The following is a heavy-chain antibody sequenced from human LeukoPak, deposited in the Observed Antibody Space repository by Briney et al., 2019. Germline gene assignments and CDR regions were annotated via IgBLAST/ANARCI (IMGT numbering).Heavy chain of an antibody. CDR3: ARDAIRNWFDP. V-gene: IGHV4-30-4*01. CDR2: IYFSGRT. CDR1: GGSISGSDYY. J-gene: IGHJ5*02. Sequence: SQTLSLTCTVSGGSISGSDYYWSWIRQTPGKGLEWIGYIYFSGRTYYNPSLESRVTISVDRSKNQFSLKLSSVTAADTAVYYCARDAIRNWFDPWGQGTLVTVSS.